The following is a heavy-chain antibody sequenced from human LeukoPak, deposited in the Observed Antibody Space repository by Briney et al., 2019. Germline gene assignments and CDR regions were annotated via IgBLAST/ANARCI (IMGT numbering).Heavy chain of an antibody. CDR1: GYTFTSYY. Sequence: SVKVSCKASGYTFTSYYMHWVRQAPGQGLEWMGIINPSGGSTSYAQKFQGRVTMTRDTSTSTVYMELSSLRSEDTAVYYCARDLAHDYGGNSGSGHFDYWGQGTLVTVPS. J-gene: IGHJ4*02. D-gene: IGHD4-17*01. CDR2: INPSGGST. CDR3: ARDLAHDYGGNSGSGHFDY. V-gene: IGHV1-46*01.